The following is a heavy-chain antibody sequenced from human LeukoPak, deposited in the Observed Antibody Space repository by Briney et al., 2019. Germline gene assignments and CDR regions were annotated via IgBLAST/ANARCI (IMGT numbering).Heavy chain of an antibody. V-gene: IGHV4-61*02. CDR1: GGSISSGSYY. CDR2: IYITESA. Sequence: SETLSLTRTVSGGSISSGSYYWTWIRQPAGKGLEWIGRIYITESANYNSSLESRVTILVDTSKNQFSLKLSSVTAADTAIYYCARSRERICSNPPCYVDLQATWGQGALVTVSP. CDR3: ARSRERICSNPPCYVDLQAT. J-gene: IGHJ4*02. D-gene: IGHD2-2*01.